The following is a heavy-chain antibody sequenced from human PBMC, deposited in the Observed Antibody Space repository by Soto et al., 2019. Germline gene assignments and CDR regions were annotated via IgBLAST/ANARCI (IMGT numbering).Heavy chain of an antibody. Sequence: SVKVSCKASGGTFSSYAISWVRQAPGQGLEWMGGIIPIFGTANYAQKFQGRVTITADESTSTAYMELSSLRSEDTAVYYCAREAYCGGDCYSYYYYYGMDVWGQGTTVTVSS. D-gene: IGHD2-21*02. CDR1: GGTFSSYA. V-gene: IGHV1-69*13. CDR3: AREAYCGGDCYSYYYYYGMDV. CDR2: IIPIFGTA. J-gene: IGHJ6*02.